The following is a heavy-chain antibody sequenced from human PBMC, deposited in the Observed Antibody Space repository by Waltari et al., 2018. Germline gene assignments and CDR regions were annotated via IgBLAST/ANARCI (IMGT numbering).Heavy chain of an antibody. CDR2: ISSSGSTI. D-gene: IGHD3-22*01. V-gene: IGHV3-48*03. Sequence: EVQLVESGGGLVQPGGSLRLSCVASGFTFSSYEMNWVRQAPGKGLEWVSYISSSGSTIYYADSVKGRFTSSRDNAKNSLYLQMNSLRAEDTAVYYCARGLYYYDSSGGYWGQGTLVTVSS. CDR1: GFTFSSYE. CDR3: ARGLYYYDSSGGY. J-gene: IGHJ4*02.